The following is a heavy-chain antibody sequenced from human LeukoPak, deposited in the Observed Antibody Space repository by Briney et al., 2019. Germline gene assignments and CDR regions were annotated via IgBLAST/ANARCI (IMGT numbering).Heavy chain of an antibody. Sequence: PGGSLRLSCAASGFTFSSYSMNWVRQAPGKGLEWVSSISSSSSYIYYADSVKGRFTISRDNAKNSLYLQMNSLRAEDTAVYYCARERDYYDSGGPYMDVWGKGTTVTVSS. V-gene: IGHV3-21*01. D-gene: IGHD3-22*01. CDR3: ARERDYYDSGGPYMDV. CDR2: ISSSSSYI. CDR1: GFTFSSYS. J-gene: IGHJ6*03.